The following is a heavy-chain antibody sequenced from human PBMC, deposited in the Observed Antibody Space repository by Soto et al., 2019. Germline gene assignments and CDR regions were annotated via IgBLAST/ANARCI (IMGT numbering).Heavy chain of an antibody. CDR2: IKPGTSDI. V-gene: IGHV5-51*01. CDR1: GYNFGSAW. Sequence: PAEALKISCKGVGYNFGSAWIGWVRQMPGKGLEWMGLIKPGTSDIRYSPPFRGQVTISADEAVTTAYLQWSGLKASDTAMYYCVRQPSFICDSWGQGMLVTLSS. D-gene: IGHD2-15*01. J-gene: IGHJ4*02. CDR3: VRQPSFICDS.